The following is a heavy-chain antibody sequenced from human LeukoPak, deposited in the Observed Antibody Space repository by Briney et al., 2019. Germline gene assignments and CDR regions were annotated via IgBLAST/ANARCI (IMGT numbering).Heavy chain of an antibody. CDR3: AKDRANWQYCTSTSCVDY. CDR1: GFTFSSYA. D-gene: IGHD2-2*01. V-gene: IGHV3-23*01. CDR2: ISGSGGST. J-gene: IGHJ4*02. Sequence: GGSLRLSCAASGFTFSSYAMSWVRQAPGKGLEWVSAISGSGGSTYYADSVKGRFTISRDNSKNTLYLQMNSLRAEDTAVYYCAKDRANWQYCTSTSCVDYWGQGTLVTVSS.